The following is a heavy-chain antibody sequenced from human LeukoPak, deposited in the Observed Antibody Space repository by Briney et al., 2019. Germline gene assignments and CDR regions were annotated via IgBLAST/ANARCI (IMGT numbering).Heavy chain of an antibody. CDR1: GGSISSYY. CDR2: IYATGST. CDR3: ARHGSARSPLGP. Sequence: SETLSLTCTVSGGSISSYYWSWIRQPPGKGLEWIGYIYATGSTNYNPSLKSRVTISVDTSKNQLSLNLRSVTAADTAVYYCARHGSARSPLGPWGQGTLVTVSS. D-gene: IGHD3-10*01. V-gene: IGHV4-4*09. J-gene: IGHJ5*02.